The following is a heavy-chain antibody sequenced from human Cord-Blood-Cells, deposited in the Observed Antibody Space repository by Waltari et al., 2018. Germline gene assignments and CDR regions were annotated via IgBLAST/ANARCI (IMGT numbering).Heavy chain of an antibody. CDR3: ARVPGGGSSWYYYYYGMDV. V-gene: IGHV1-18*01. CDR2: ISAYNGNT. CDR1: GYTFTSYG. J-gene: IGHJ6*02. Sequence: QVQLVQSGAEVKKPGASVKVSCKASGYTFTSYGISWVRQAPGQGLEWMGWISAYNGNTNYAQKLQGRVTMTTDTSTSTAYMELRSLRADDTAVYYCARVPGGGSSWYYYYYGMDVWGQGTTVTVSS. D-gene: IGHD6-13*01.